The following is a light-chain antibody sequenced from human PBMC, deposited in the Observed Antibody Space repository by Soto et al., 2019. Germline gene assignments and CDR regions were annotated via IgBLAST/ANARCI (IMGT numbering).Light chain of an antibody. CDR1: QDITNY. CDR3: QQYDDLPIT. CDR2: DAS. Sequence: MTQSPLSLSASVGDRVTITCQASQDITNYLNWYQQKPGKAPKLLIYDASNLETGVPSRFSGRGSATDFTFTISSLQPEDIATYYCQQYDDLPITFGQGTRLDIK. J-gene: IGKJ5*01. V-gene: IGKV1-33*01.